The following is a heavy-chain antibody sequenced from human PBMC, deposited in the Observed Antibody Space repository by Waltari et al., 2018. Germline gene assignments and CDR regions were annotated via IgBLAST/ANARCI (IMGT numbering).Heavy chain of an antibody. CDR1: GFRFGDYW. V-gene: IGHV3-74*01. Sequence: EVHLAESGGGVVQPGGSLRLSCTGFGFRFGDYWKHWVRQAPGKGLEWVSRINVDGGYISYGDSVKGRFTISRDNAKNTVFLQLNSLRADDTAVYFCARKAGSGYPYGPFYYDNWGQGTLVTVSS. D-gene: IGHD5-12*01. CDR2: INVDGGYI. CDR3: ARKAGSGYPYGPFYYDN. J-gene: IGHJ4*02.